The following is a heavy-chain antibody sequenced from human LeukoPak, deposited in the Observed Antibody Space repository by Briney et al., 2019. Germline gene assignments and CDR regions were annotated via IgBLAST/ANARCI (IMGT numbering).Heavy chain of an antibody. J-gene: IGHJ4*02. Sequence: GGSLRLSCAASGFTFSSYSMNWVRQAPGKGLEWVSSISSSSSYIYYADSVKGRFTISRDNAKNSLYLQMNSLRVEDTANYCAKVAHYYYGSESYYFFEHWGQGTPVTASS. V-gene: IGHV3-21*01. CDR3: AKVAHYYYGSESYYFFEH. CDR2: ISSSSSYI. D-gene: IGHD3-10*01. CDR1: GFTFSSYS.